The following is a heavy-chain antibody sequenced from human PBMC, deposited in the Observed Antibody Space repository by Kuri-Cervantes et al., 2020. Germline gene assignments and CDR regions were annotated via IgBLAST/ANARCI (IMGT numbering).Heavy chain of an antibody. V-gene: IGHV4-59*01. J-gene: IGHJ4*02. CDR2: IYYSGST. CDR3: ARTSAAGPFDY. CDR1: GGSISSCY. D-gene: IGHD6-13*01. Sequence: GSLRLSCTVSGGSISSCYWSWIRQPPGKGLEWIGYIYYSGSTNYNPSLKSRVTISVDTSKNQFSLKLSSVTAADTAVYYCARTSAAGPFDYWGQGTLVTVSS.